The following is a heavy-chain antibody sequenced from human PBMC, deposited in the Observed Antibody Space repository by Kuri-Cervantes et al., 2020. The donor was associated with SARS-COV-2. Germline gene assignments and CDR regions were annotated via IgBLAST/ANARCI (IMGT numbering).Heavy chain of an antibody. CDR2: INPSGGST. CDR3: ARGQASSSWYLDYYYYMDV. D-gene: IGHD6-13*01. CDR1: GYTFTSYY. V-gene: IGHV1-46*01. Sequence: ASVKVSCKASGYTFTSYYMHWVRQAPGQGLEWMGIINPSGGSTSYAQKFQGRVTMTEDTSTDTAYKELSSPRSEDTAVYYCARGQASSSWYLDYYYYMDVWGKGTTVTVSS. J-gene: IGHJ6*03.